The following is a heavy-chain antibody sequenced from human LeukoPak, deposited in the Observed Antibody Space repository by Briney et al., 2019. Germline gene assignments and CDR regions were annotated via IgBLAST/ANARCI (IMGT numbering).Heavy chain of an antibody. V-gene: IGHV3-64*01. CDR3: ARDRSGGGLDY. CDR1: GFTFSTTV. D-gene: IGHD3-10*01. CDR2: ISANGASR. J-gene: IGHJ4*02. Sequence: GGTLRLSCAASGFTFSTTVMHWVRQAPGKGLEYVSVISANGASRSYASSVRDRFTISRDNSKNTLYLQMGSLRPDDMAVYYCARDRSGGGLDYWGQETLVTVPS.